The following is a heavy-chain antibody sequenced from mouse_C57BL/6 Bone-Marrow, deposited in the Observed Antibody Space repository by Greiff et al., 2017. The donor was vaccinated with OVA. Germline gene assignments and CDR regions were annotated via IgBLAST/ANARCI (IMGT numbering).Heavy chain of an antibody. CDR2: IDPGTGGT. J-gene: IGHJ3*01. Sequence: QVQLQQSGAELVRPGASVTQSCKASGYTFTDYEMHWVKQTPVHGLEWIGAIDPGTGGTAYNQKFKGKAILTADKSSSTAYMELRSLTSEDSAVYYCERGEGYYGYVGFAYWGQGTLVTESA. CDR1: GYTFTDYE. CDR3: ERGEGYYGYVGFAY. D-gene: IGHD2-2*01. V-gene: IGHV1-15*01.